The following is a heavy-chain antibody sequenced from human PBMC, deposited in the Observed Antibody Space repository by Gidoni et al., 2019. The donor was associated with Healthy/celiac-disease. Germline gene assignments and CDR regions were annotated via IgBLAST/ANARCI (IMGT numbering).Heavy chain of an antibody. J-gene: IGHJ6*02. CDR3: AIPRVTEYYYYGMDV. Sequence: EVQLLASGGGLVEPGAFLRRSCAAPGFTLSTDAMSWVRQAPGKGLAWVSAISGSGGSTYYADSVKGRFTISRDNSKNTLYLQMNSLRAEDTAVYYCAIPRVTEYYYYGMDVWGQGTTVTVSS. CDR1: GFTLSTDA. CDR2: ISGSGGST. V-gene: IGHV3-23*01.